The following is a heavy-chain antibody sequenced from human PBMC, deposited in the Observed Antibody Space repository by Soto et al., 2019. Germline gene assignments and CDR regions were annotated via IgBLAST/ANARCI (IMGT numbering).Heavy chain of an antibody. D-gene: IGHD4-17*01. V-gene: IGHV3-30*18. Sequence: PGASLRLSCAASGFTFSSYGMHWVRQAPGKGLEWVAVISYDGSNKYYADSVKGRFTISRDNSKNTLYLQMNSLRAEDTAVYYCAKDGTVTTLSYFDYWGQGTLVTVSS. CDR2: ISYDGSNK. CDR1: GFTFSSYG. J-gene: IGHJ4*02. CDR3: AKDGTVTTLSYFDY.